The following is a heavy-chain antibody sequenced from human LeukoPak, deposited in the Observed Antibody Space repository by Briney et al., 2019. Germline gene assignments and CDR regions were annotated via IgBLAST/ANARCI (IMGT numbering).Heavy chain of an antibody. Sequence: SSETLSLTGTVSGGSISSGDYYWSWIRQPPGKGLEWIAYMYYSGSTYYNPSLKSRVTMSADTSKNQLSLKLSSVTAADTAVYYCSRPYYYDSRIDPWGQGILVTVSS. CDR3: SRPYYYDSRIDP. CDR2: MYYSGST. V-gene: IGHV4-30-4*01. J-gene: IGHJ5*02. D-gene: IGHD3-22*01. CDR1: GGSISSGDYY.